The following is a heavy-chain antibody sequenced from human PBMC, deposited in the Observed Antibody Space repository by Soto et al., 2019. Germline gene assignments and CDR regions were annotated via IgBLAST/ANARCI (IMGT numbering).Heavy chain of an antibody. V-gene: IGHV4-59*01. Sequence: SETLSLTCTVSGGSIISGYWSWIRQPPGKGLEWIGYISHSGNTNYNPSVKSRVTLSVDAPKNQFSLRLSSVTTADTAVYYCAGLRGYAGSPIDYWGQGTLVTVSS. CDR2: ISHSGNT. D-gene: IGHD2-15*01. CDR1: GGSIISGY. CDR3: AGLRGYAGSPIDY. J-gene: IGHJ4*02.